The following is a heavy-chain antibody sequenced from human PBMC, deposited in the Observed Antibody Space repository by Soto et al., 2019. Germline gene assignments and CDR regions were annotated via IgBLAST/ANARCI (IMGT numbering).Heavy chain of an antibody. Sequence: EVQLLESGGGLVQPGGSLRLSCAASGFTFSSYARSWVRQAPGKGLEWVSAISGSGGSTYYADSVKGRFTISRDNSKNTLYLQMNSLRAEDTAVDYCAKGGGSGSYYHSVYYGMDVWGQGTTVTVSS. CDR1: GFTFSSYA. J-gene: IGHJ6*02. V-gene: IGHV3-23*01. CDR2: ISGSGGST. CDR3: AKGGGSGSYYHSVYYGMDV. D-gene: IGHD3-10*01.